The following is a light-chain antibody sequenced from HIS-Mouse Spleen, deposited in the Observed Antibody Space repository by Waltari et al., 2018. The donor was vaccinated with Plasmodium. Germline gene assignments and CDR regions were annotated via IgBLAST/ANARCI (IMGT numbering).Light chain of an antibody. CDR1: NIGSKS. Sequence: SYVLTQPPSVSVAPGKTARITCGGNNIGSKSVHWYQQKPGQAPVLGVYDESERPSGIPERFSGSNSGNTATLTISRVEAGDEADYYCQVWDSSSDHVVFGGGTKLTVL. CDR2: DES. J-gene: IGLJ2*01. V-gene: IGLV3-21*03. CDR3: QVWDSSSDHVV.